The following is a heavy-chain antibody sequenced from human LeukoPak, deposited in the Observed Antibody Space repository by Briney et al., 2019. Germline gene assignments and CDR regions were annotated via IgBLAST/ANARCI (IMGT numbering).Heavy chain of an antibody. V-gene: IGHV3-21*01. J-gene: IGHJ5*02. CDR3: ACIYDYVWGSYRYPPWFDP. Sequence: GGSLRLSCAASGFTFSSYSMNWVRQAPGKGLEWVSSISSSSSYIYYADSVKGRFTISRDNAKNSLYLQMNSLRAEDTAVYYCACIYDYVWGSYRYPPWFDPWGQGTLVTVSS. CDR1: GFTFSSYS. D-gene: IGHD3-16*02. CDR2: ISSSSSYI.